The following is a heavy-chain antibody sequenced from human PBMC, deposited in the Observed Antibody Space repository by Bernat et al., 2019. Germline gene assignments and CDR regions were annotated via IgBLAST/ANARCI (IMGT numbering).Heavy chain of an antibody. CDR2: INPSGGST. Sequence: QVQLVQSGAEVKKPGASVKVSCKASGYTFTSYYMHWVRQAPGQGLEWMGIINPSGGSTSYAQKFQGRVTMTRDTSTSTVYMELSCLRSEDTAVYYCARADPSPEAYCGGDCYGPDAFDIWGQGTMVTVSS. CDR3: ARADPSPEAYCGGDCYGPDAFDI. J-gene: IGHJ3*02. D-gene: IGHD2-21*02. V-gene: IGHV1-46*03. CDR1: GYTFTSYY.